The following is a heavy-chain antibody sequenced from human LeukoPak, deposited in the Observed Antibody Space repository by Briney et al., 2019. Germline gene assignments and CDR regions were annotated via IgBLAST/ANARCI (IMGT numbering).Heavy chain of an antibody. CDR2: INSDGSST. CDR1: GFTFSSYW. V-gene: IGHV3-74*01. J-gene: IGHJ5*02. D-gene: IGHD6-13*01. CDR3: ARSYSNSWYNWFDP. Sequence: GGSLRLSCAASGFTFSSYWVHWVRQAPGKGLVWVSRINSDGSSTSYADSVKGRFTISRDNAKNTLYLQMNSLRAEDTAVYYCARSYSNSWYNWFDPWGQGTLVTVSS.